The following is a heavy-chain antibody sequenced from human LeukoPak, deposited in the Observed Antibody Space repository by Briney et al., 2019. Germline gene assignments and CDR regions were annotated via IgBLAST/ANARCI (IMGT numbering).Heavy chain of an antibody. D-gene: IGHD3-9*01. Sequence: ASVKVSFKASGYTFTGYYMHWVRQAPGQGLGWMGWINPNSGGTNYAQKFQGRVTMTRDTSISTAYMELSRLRSDDTAVYYCAREEDDILTGQGGYGMDVWGQGTTVTVSS. J-gene: IGHJ6*02. V-gene: IGHV1-2*02. CDR1: GYTFTGYY. CDR3: AREEDDILTGQGGYGMDV. CDR2: INPNSGGT.